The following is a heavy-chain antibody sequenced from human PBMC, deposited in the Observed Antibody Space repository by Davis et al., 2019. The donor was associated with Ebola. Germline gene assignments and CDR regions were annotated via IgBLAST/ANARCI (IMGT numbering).Heavy chain of an antibody. CDR2: INSDGRST. CDR3: ARVGSRSGSYYGDFDY. D-gene: IGHD1-26*01. J-gene: IGHJ4*02. V-gene: IGHV3-74*01. Sequence: GSLIPSCAAPGFSISRHWIHWVRQATRKGLVWVSRINSDGRSTSYADSVNSRFTISSDNAKNTLYLQMNSLRAEDTAVYYCARVGSRSGSYYGDFDYWGQGTLVTVSS. CDR1: GFSISRHW.